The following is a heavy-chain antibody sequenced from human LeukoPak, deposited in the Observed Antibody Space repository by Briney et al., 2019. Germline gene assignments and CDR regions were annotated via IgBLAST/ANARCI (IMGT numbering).Heavy chain of an antibody. CDR3: ARDPDSSSWYYYYMDV. V-gene: IGHV1-46*01. J-gene: IGHJ6*03. D-gene: IGHD6-13*01. Sequence: ASVNVSCKASGYTFTSYYMHWVRQAPGQGLEWMGIINPSGGSTSYAQKFQGRVTMTRDTSTSTVYMELSSLRSEDTAVYYCARDPDSSSWYYYYMDVWGKGTTVTVSS. CDR1: GYTFTSYY. CDR2: INPSGGST.